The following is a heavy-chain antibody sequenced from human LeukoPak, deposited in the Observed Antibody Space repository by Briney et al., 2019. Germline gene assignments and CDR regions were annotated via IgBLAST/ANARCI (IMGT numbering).Heavy chain of an antibody. V-gene: IGHV1-46*01. J-gene: IGHJ4*02. CDR2: INPSGGGT. CDR1: GYSFSGYY. Sequence: GASVKVSCKASGYSFSGYYMHWVRQAPGQGLEWMGIINPSGGGTSYAEKFQGRVTMTRDTSTSTVYMELSSLRSEDTALYYCARGEYCTAGTCPPGLSWGQGTLVTVSS. CDR3: ARGEYCTAGTCPPGLS. D-gene: IGHD2-15*01.